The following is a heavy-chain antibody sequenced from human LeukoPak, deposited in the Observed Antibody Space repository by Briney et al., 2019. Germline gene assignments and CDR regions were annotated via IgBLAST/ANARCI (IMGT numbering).Heavy chain of an antibody. CDR2: ISGSGADT. D-gene: IGHD2-15*01. CDR3: AKELRRSPTYYFDY. Sequence: GGSLRLSCAASGFSFSSYWMHWVRQAPGKGLEWVSAISGSGADTYYADSVKGRFTISRDNSKNTLYLQMNSLRAEDTAIYFCAKELRRSPTYYFDYWGQGTLVTVSS. CDR1: GFSFSSYW. J-gene: IGHJ4*02. V-gene: IGHV3-23*01.